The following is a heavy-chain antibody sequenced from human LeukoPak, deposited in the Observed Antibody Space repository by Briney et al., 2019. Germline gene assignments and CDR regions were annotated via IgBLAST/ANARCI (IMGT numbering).Heavy chain of an antibody. Sequence: GGSLRLSCAASGFTFSSYSMNWVRQAPGKGLEWVSYISSSSSTIYYADSVKGRFTISRDNAKNSLYLQMNSLRAEDTAVYYCARDNYYDNSGYYLDAFDIWGQGTMVTVSS. CDR2: ISSSSSTI. J-gene: IGHJ3*02. D-gene: IGHD3-22*01. V-gene: IGHV3-48*01. CDR3: ARDNYYDNSGYYLDAFDI. CDR1: GFTFSSYS.